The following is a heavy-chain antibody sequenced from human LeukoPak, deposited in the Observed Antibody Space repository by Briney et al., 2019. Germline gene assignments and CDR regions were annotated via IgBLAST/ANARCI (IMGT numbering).Heavy chain of an antibody. CDR1: GDSITSYF. CDR3: ARGPFRDSSSWYYFDY. Sequence: PSETLSLTCTVSGDSITSYFWSWIRQPPGKGLEWIGYVFYIGVTNYNPSLKSRVTLSVDTSKNQFSLNLRSVTAADTAVYYCARGPFRDSSSWYYFDYWGQGTLVTVSS. J-gene: IGHJ4*02. V-gene: IGHV4-59*01. D-gene: IGHD6-13*01. CDR2: VFYIGVT.